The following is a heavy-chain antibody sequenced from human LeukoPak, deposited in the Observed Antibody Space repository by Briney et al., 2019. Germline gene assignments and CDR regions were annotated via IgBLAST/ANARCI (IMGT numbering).Heavy chain of an antibody. CDR2: IWYDGSNK. J-gene: IGHJ4*02. Sequence: PGGSLRLSCAASGFTFSSYGMHWVRQAPGKGLEWVAVIWYDGSNKYYADSVKGRFTISRDNSKNTLYLQMNSLRAEDTAVYYCARMGKGVQDLDYWGQGTLVTVSS. CDR3: ARMGKGVQDLDY. CDR1: GFTFSSYG. D-gene: IGHD3-10*01. V-gene: IGHV3-33*01.